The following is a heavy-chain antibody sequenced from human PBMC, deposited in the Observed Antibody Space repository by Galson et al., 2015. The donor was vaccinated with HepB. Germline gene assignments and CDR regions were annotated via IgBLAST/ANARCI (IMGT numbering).Heavy chain of an antibody. D-gene: IGHD6-19*01. J-gene: IGHJ2*01. CDR1: GFAVRSND. CDR2: IYSGYSI. V-gene: IGHV3-53*01. Sequence: SLRLSCAASGFAVRSNDMSWVRQAPGKGLEWVSLIYSGYSIYYADSVKGRFTISRDNSKNTMYLQMNSLRAEDTAVYYCARADGSGWSNYYFDLWGRGTLVTVSS. CDR3: ARADGSGWSNYYFDL.